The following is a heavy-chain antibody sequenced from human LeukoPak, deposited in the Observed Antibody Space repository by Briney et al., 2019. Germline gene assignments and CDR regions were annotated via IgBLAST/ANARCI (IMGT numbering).Heavy chain of an antibody. CDR3: ARDVGATPGYFDY. CDR2: IYYTGST. V-gene: IGHV4-59*01. J-gene: IGHJ4*02. D-gene: IGHD1-26*01. Sequence: SETLSLTCTVSDGSINGYYWSWIRQSPGKGLESLGYIYYTGSTNYNPSLKSRVTMSVDTSKNQFSLKLSSVTAADTAVYYCARDVGATPGYFDYWGQGTLVTVPS. CDR1: DGSINGYY.